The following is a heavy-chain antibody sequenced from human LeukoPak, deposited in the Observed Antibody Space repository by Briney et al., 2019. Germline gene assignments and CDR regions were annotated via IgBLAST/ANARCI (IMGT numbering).Heavy chain of an antibody. Sequence: GGSLRLSCAASGFTFSSYAMSWVRQAPGKGLEWVSAISGSGGSTYYADSVKGRFTISRDNSKNTLYLQMNSLRAEDTAVYYCAKDLVSYYDILTGYSAFDYWGQGTPVTVSS. CDR1: GFTFSSYA. J-gene: IGHJ4*02. CDR3: AKDLVSYYDILTGYSAFDY. D-gene: IGHD3-9*01. V-gene: IGHV3-23*01. CDR2: ISGSGGST.